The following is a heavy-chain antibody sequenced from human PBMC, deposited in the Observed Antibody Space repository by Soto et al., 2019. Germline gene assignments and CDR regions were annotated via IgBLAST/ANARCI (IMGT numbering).Heavy chain of an antibody. CDR3: ARDLGGGIAVAGTVLGYYYYMDV. J-gene: IGHJ6*03. Sequence: SETLSLTCTVSGGSISSYYWSWIRQPPGKGLEWIGYIYYSGSTNYNPPLKSRVTISVYTSKNQFTLKLSSVTAADTAVYYWARDLGGGIAVAGTVLGYYYYMDVWGKGTTVTVSS. D-gene: IGHD6-19*01. CDR1: GGSISSYY. V-gene: IGHV4-59*01. CDR2: IYYSGST.